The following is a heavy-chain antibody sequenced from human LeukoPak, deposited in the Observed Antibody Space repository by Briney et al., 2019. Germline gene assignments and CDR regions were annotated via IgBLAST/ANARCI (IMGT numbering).Heavy chain of an antibody. CDR2: IYYSGST. V-gene: IGHV4-59*08. J-gene: IGHJ4*02. Sequence: SETLSLTCTVSGGSISSYYWSWIRQPPGKGLEWIGYIYYSGSTNYNPSLKSRVTISVDTSKNQFSLKLSSVTAADTAVYYCARLYRYSSDQDAFDYWGQGTLVTVSS. D-gene: IGHD6-19*01. CDR3: ARLYRYSSDQDAFDY. CDR1: GGSISSYY.